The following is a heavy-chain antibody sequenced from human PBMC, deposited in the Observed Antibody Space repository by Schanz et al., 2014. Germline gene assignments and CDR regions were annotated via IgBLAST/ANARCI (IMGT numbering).Heavy chain of an antibody. J-gene: IGHJ3*01. V-gene: IGHV3-30*04. CDR3: TRDRGALINHNDALDL. CDR1: GFTFRGHA. Sequence: VQLVESGGIVVRPGTSLRLSCAASGFTFRGHAMHWVRQAPGQGLEKVAVTSTDGTKTYYAASVRGRFTISRDNSKNTVYLQMNSLRSEDTAVYYCTRDRGALINHNDALDLWGQGTMVSVSS. D-gene: IGHD3-16*01. CDR2: TSTDGTKT.